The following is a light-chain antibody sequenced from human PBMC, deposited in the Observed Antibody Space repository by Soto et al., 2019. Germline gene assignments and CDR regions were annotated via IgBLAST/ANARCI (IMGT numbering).Light chain of an antibody. Sequence: QSALTQPASVSGSPGQSVTISCTGTSTDVGAYNYVSWYQQLPGKAPRLMIYDVSNRPAGVSNRFSGFTSGNTASLTISGLQAEDEADYFCSSYTISATYVFGTGTKLTVL. CDR2: DVS. J-gene: IGLJ1*01. CDR3: SSYTISATYV. V-gene: IGLV2-14*01. CDR1: STDVGAYNY.